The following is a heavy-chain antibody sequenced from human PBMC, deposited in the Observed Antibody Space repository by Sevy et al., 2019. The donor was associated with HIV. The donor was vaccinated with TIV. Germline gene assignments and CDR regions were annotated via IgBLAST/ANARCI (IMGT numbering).Heavy chain of an antibody. Sequence: LSLTCAASGFTFSSYSMNWVRQAPGKGLEWVSSISSSSSYIYYADSVKGRFTISRDNAKNSLYLQMNSLRAEDTAVYYCARDLLRVHSSLGEYYYYGMDVWGQGTTVTVSS. CDR1: GFTFSSYS. CDR2: ISSSSSYI. V-gene: IGHV3-21*01. D-gene: IGHD3-16*01. J-gene: IGHJ6*02. CDR3: ARDLLRVHSSLGEYYYYGMDV.